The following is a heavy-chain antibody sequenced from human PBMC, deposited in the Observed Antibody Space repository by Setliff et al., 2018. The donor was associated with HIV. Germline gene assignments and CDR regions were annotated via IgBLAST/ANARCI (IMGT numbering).Heavy chain of an antibody. D-gene: IGHD3-10*01. Sequence: ASVKVSCKASGYTFTSYGISWVRQAPGQGLEWMGWISAYNGNTNYAQKLQGRVTMTTDTSTITAYMELRSLSSDDTAVDYCARDLITMVRGVIQDYWGQGTLVTVSS. CDR3: ARDLITMVRGVIQDY. J-gene: IGHJ4*02. CDR1: GYTFTSYG. V-gene: IGHV1-18*01. CDR2: ISAYNGNT.